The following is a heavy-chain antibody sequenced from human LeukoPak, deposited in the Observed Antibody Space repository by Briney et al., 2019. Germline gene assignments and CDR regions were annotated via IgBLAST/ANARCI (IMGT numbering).Heavy chain of an antibody. D-gene: IGHD7-27*01. CDR2: VSNEA. CDR3: AKGTGDTAYYFDF. J-gene: IGHJ4*02. V-gene: IGHV3-74*01. CDR1: GFTFSSYW. Sequence: GGSLRLSCAASGFTFSSYWMHWVRQAPGKGLVWVSRVSNEATYADSVKGRFTISRDDAKNTLYLQMSGLRAEDTAIYYCAKGTGDTAYYFDFWGQGVLVTVSS.